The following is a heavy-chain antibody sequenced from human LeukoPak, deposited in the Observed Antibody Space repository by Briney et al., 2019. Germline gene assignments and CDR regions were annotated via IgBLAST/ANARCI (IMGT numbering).Heavy chain of an antibody. CDR1: GFGFNTYS. CDR2: IGSSSGTI. V-gene: IGHV3-48*04. CDR3: ARGGHFKYGGKKGPVGRPIDS. Sequence: GGSLRLSCAASGFGFNTYSMNWVRQAPGKGLEWISYIGSSSGTIYYADSVKGRFTISRDNAASSLFLQMNSLRAEDTAVYYCARGGHFKYGGKKGPVGRPIDSWGQGTLVTVSS. D-gene: IGHD4-23*01. J-gene: IGHJ4*02.